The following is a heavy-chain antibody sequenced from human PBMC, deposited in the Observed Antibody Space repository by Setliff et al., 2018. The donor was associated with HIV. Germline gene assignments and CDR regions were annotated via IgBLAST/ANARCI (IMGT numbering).Heavy chain of an antibody. D-gene: IGHD3-10*01. CDR3: TRVRDHYDSGTYYRPLYFFDS. CDR2: INHNRKT. J-gene: IGHJ4*02. Sequence: SETLSLTCAVYGGSFSGYFLSWVRQSPGKGLEWIGEINHNRKTNYNPSLKSRVTISIDRSKNQFSLKLNSVIAADTAVYYCTRVRDHYDSGTYYRPLYFFDSWGQGTLVTVSS. CDR1: GGSFSGYF. V-gene: IGHV4-34*01.